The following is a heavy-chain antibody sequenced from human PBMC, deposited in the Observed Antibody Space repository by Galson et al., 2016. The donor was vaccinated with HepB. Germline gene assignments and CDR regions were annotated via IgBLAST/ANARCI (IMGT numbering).Heavy chain of an antibody. D-gene: IGHD2/OR15-2a*01. J-gene: IGHJ5*02. Sequence: SETLFLTCTVSGGSISGYYWSWIRQPPGQGLEWIGYIHYTGSTRYNPSLKGRVTISVDTSNNQFSLKLSSVTAADTAVYYCARLHTHFLEEFDPWGQGTLVTVSS. CDR3: ARLHTHFLEEFDP. V-gene: IGHV4-59*01. CDR2: IHYTGST. CDR1: GGSISGYY.